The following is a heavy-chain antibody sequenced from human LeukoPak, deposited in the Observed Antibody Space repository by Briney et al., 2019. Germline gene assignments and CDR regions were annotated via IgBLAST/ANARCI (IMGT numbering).Heavy chain of an antibody. Sequence: GASLKVSCKASGYTYPGFYIHWVRQAPGQGLEWMGWINRNSGDTNSAQMLQGRVTMTRDTSISTAYIELRRLKSDDTAVYYCAIASFTFLRGVAWFDPWGQGTLVRVS. J-gene: IGHJ5*02. CDR2: INRNSGDT. D-gene: IGHD3-10*01. V-gene: IGHV1-2*02. CDR3: AIASFTFLRGVAWFDP. CDR1: GYTYPGFY.